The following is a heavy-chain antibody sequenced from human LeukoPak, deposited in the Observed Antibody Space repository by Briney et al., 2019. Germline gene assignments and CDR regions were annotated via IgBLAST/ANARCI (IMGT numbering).Heavy chain of an antibody. CDR2: ISGSGGST. V-gene: IGHV3-23*01. CDR1: GFTFSSYA. Sequence: GGSLRLSCAASGFTFSSYAMSWVRQAPGKGLEWVSAISGSGGSTYYADSVKGRFTISRDNSKNTLYLQMNSLRAEDTAVYYCAKNPTYYDFWSGYYFYYWGQGTLVTVSS. D-gene: IGHD3-3*01. J-gene: IGHJ4*02. CDR3: AKNPTYYDFWSGYYFYY.